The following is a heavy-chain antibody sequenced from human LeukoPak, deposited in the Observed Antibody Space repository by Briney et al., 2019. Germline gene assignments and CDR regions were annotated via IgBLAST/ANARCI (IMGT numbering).Heavy chain of an antibody. D-gene: IGHD3-16*01. CDR3: AKKADTFYYYYYMDV. CDR1: GFTFSSYA. V-gene: IGHV3-23*01. J-gene: IGHJ6*03. CDR2: ISGSGGST. Sequence: GGSLRLSCAASGFTFSSYAMSWVRQAQGKGLEWVSAISGSGGSTYYADYVKGRFTISRDNSNNPLYLQRTSLRAEDTAVYYCAKKADTFYYYYYMDVWGKGTTVTVSS.